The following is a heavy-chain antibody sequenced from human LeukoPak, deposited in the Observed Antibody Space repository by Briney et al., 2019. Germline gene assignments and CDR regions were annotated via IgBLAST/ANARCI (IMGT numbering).Heavy chain of an antibody. D-gene: IGHD3-3*01. CDR2: IGGRDDRT. CDR1: GFTFTGHT. Sequence: GGSLRLSCAAAGFTFTGHTMTWLRQAPGQGLEWVSIIGGRDDRTYYADSVKGRFTISRDNSKNSLYLQMNSLRGEGTAVYYCAKDPNPFYDFWSGYKWGQGTLVTVSS. J-gene: IGHJ4*02. CDR3: AKDPNPFYDFWSGYK. V-gene: IGHV3-23*01.